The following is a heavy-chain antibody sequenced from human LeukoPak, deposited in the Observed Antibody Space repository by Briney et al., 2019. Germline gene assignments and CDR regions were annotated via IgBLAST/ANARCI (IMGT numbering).Heavy chain of an antibody. D-gene: IGHD1-1*01. CDR2: ISGGGET. Sequence: GGSLRLSCAASGFSFSNYAMSWVRQAPARGPEWVSSISGGGETFYADSVKGRFTLSRDDSRNTVYLQLNNLRVEDTAIYYCAKANWVSNADAVWWGQGTQVTVSS. CDR3: AKANWVSNADAVW. CDR1: GFSFSNYA. V-gene: IGHV3-23*01. J-gene: IGHJ4*02.